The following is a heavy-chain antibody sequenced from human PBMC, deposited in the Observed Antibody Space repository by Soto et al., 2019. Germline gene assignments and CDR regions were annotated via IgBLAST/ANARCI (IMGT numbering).Heavy chain of an antibody. J-gene: IGHJ4*02. V-gene: IGHV3-11*01. CDR2: ISSNDGTT. CDR3: AREINYSRYPRVIDY. Sequence: QVQLVESGGGLVKPGGSLRLSCAASGFTFDNYYMSWIRQAPGKGLEWVSYISSNDGTTYYADSPKGRFTISRDNAKNSLYLQMNSLRAEDTAVYYCAREINYSRYPRVIDYWGQGTLVTVSS. CDR1: GFTFDNYY. D-gene: IGHD1-7*01.